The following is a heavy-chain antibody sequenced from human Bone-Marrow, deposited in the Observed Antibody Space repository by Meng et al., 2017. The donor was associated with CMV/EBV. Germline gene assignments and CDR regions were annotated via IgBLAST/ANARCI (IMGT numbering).Heavy chain of an antibody. CDR1: GYTFTSYD. V-gene: IGHV1-18*01. D-gene: IGHD2-2*01. J-gene: IGHJ6*02. CDR3: ARDWRPGSSTRVYGMDV. CDR2: MNPNSGNT. Sequence: ASVKVSCKASGYTFTSYDINWVRQATGQGLEWMGWMNPNSGNTNYAQKLQGRVTMTTDTSTSTAYMELRSLRSDDTAVYYCARDWRPGSSTRVYGMDVWGQGNTVTVSS.